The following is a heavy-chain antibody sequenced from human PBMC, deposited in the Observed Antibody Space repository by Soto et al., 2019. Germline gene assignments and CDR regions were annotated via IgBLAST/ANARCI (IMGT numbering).Heavy chain of an antibody. CDR1: GLTFSNYG. D-gene: IGHD2-15*01. Sequence: QVQLVESGGGVVQPGRSLTLSCAASGLTFSNYGMHWVRQAPGKGLEWVAVIWYDGSKKYYVDSVKGRFTVSRDNSKNTLYLQMISLRVEDTAVYYCARDLRSRYFDLWGRGTLVTVSS. CDR3: ARDLRSRYFDL. J-gene: IGHJ2*01. CDR2: IWYDGSKK. V-gene: IGHV3-33*01.